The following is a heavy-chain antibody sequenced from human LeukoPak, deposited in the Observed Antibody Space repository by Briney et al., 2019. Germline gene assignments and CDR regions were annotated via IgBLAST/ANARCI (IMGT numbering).Heavy chain of an antibody. J-gene: IGHJ4*02. CDR2: INPSGGST. D-gene: IGHD5-12*01. CDR3: ARAVATPLYFDY. CDR1: GYTFTSYY. V-gene: IGHV1-46*03. Sequence: GASVKVSCKASGYTFTSYYMHWVRQAPGQGLAWMGIINPSGGSTSYAQKFHGRVTMTRDTSTSTVYMELSSLRSEETAVYYCARAVATPLYFDYWGQGTLVTVSS.